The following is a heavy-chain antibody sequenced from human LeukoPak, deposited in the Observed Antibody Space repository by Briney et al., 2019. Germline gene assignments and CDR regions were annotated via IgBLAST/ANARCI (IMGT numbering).Heavy chain of an antibody. D-gene: IGHD4-17*01. CDR2: ISAGADVI. J-gene: IGHJ3*02. Sequence: GGSLRLSCEAAGFSFRDYPMGWVRRASGKRLEWVSGISAGADVIFYADPVKGRFTISRDNSKNTLYLQMNSLRAEDSAEYYCARGYGDYEHDAFDIWGQGTMVTVSS. CDR1: GFSFRDYP. CDR3: ARGYGDYEHDAFDI. V-gene: IGHV3-23*01.